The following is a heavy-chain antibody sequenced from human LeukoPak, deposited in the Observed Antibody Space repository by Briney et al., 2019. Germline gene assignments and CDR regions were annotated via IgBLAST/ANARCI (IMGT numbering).Heavy chain of an antibody. CDR3: ARGSLISGNNLRTLDY. D-gene: IGHD1-26*01. J-gene: IGHJ4*02. Sequence: GASVKDSCKASGGTFSSYATSWVRQAPGQGLEWMGGIIPIFGTANYAQKFQGRVTITADESTSTAYMELSSLRSEDTAVYYCARGSLISGNNLRTLDYWGQGTLVTVSS. CDR2: IIPIFGTA. V-gene: IGHV1-69*13. CDR1: GGTFSSYA.